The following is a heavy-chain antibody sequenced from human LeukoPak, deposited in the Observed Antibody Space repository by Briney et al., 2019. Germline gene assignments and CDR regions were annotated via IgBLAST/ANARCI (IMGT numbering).Heavy chain of an antibody. D-gene: IGHD6-13*01. V-gene: IGHV4-39*07. CDR1: GGSISSSSYY. CDR3: ARSPYTSSWYDYFDS. CDR2: IYYSGST. J-gene: IGHJ4*02. Sequence: PSETLSLTCTVSGGSISSSSYYWGWIRQPPGKGLEWIGSIYYSGSTYYNPSLKSRVTISVKTSNNQFSLKLPSVTAADTAVYYCARSPYTSSWYDYFDSWGQRTPVTVSS.